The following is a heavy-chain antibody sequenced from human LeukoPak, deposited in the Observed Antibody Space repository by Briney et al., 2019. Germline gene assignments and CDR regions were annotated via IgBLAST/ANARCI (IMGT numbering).Heavy chain of an antibody. V-gene: IGHV4-59*01. CDR3: ARGTMTSDY. Sequence: PSETLSLTCTVSGGSISSYCWSWIRQPPGKGLEWIGYIYYSGSTNYNPSLKSRVTISVDTSKNQFSLKLSSVTTADTAVYYCARGTMTSDYWGQGTLVTVSS. CDR2: IYYSGST. J-gene: IGHJ4*02. CDR1: GGSISSYC. D-gene: IGHD3-22*01.